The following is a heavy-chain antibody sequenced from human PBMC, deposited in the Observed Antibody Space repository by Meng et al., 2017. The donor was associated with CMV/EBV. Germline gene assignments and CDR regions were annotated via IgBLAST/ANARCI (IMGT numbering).Heavy chain of an antibody. Sequence: SETLSLTCAVYGGSFSGYYWSWIRQPPGKGLEWIGEINHSGSTNYNPSLKSRVTISVDTSKNQFSLKLSSVTAADTAVYYCARGFRDTIFGVVIMYGMDVWGQGTTVTVSS. J-gene: IGHJ6*02. CDR2: INHSGST. CDR3: ARGFRDTIFGVVIMYGMDV. CDR1: GGSFSGYY. V-gene: IGHV4-34*01. D-gene: IGHD3-3*01.